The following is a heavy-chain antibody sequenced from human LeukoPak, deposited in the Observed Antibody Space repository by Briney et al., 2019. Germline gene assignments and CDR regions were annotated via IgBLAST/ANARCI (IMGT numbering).Heavy chain of an antibody. CDR3: VKDPGRDYYYYGMDV. D-gene: IGHD2-15*01. Sequence: GGSLRLSCSASGFTFSSYAMHWVRQAPGKGPEYVSFISSNGGSTYYADSVKGRFTISRDNSKNTMYLQMSSVRAEDTAVYYCVKDPGRDYYYYGMDVWGKGTTVTVSS. CDR2: ISSNGGST. J-gene: IGHJ6*04. CDR1: GFTFSSYA. V-gene: IGHV3-64D*06.